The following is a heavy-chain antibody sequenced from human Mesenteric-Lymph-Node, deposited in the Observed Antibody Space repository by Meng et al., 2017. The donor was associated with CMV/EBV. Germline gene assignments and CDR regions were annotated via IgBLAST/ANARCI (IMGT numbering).Heavy chain of an antibody. D-gene: IGHD2-15*01. J-gene: IGHJ4*02. CDR1: EFTFSTYS. V-gene: IGHV3-30-3*01. CDR2: ISHDGSNR. CDR3: ASAGSGATWMLAY. Sequence: GGSLRLSCAASEFTFSTYSMYWVRQAPGKGLEWVTFISHDGSNRRYADSVKGRFTVSRDNSMNTLYLQMNSLRPEDTAVYYCASAGSGATWMLAYWGQGTLVTVSS.